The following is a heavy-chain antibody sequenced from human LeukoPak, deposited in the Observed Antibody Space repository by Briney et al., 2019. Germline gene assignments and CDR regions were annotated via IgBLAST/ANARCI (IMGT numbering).Heavy chain of an antibody. D-gene: IGHD3-22*01. V-gene: IGHV3-9*01. CDR3: ARDVYDSSGSYFWYFDL. CDR1: GFTLNNHA. J-gene: IGHJ2*01. Sequence: GRSMRLSSAAYGFTLNNHAMHWDRQAPGKGMEWVSRASWNSASIGYADSVKGRFTISRDNAKNSLYLQMTGLRPEDTAFYYCARDVYDSSGSYFWYFDLWGRGTLVTVSS. CDR2: ASWNSASI.